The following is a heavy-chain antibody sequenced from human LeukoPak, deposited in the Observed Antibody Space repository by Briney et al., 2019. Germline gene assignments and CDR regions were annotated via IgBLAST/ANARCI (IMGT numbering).Heavy chain of an antibody. CDR1: GGSISSYY. CDR3: AARERLAWILY. D-gene: IGHD3-9*01. V-gene: IGHV4-59*01. J-gene: IGHJ4*02. Sequence: PSETLSLICTVSGGSISSYYWSWIRQPLGKGLEWIGYIYYSGSSNHNPSLKSRVTMSVDTSKNQLSLNLTSVTAADTAVYYCAARERLAWILYWGQGTLVTVSS. CDR2: IYYSGSS.